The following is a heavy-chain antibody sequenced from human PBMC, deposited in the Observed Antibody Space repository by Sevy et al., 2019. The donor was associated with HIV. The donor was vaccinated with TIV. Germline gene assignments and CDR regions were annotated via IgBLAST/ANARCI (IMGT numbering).Heavy chain of an antibody. D-gene: IGHD3-3*01. CDR1: GGSISSSSYY. CDR3: ARTTQIFGVVNAFDY. V-gene: IGHV4-39*01. J-gene: IGHJ4*02. Sequence: SETLSLTCTVSGGSISSSSYYWGWIRQPPGNGLEWIGSIYYSGSTYYNPSLKSRVTISVDTSKNQFSLKLSSVTAADTAVYYCARTTQIFGVVNAFDYWGQGTLVTVSS. CDR2: IYYSGST.